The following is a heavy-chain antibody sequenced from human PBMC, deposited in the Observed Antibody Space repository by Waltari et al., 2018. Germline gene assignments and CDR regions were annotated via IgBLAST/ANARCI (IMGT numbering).Heavy chain of an antibody. V-gene: IGHV3-23*03. Sequence: EVQLLESGGGLVQPGGSLRLSCAASGFTFSSYAMSWVRQAPGKGLEWVSVSYSGGSTYYADSVKGRFTISRDNSKNTLYLQMNSLRAEDTAVYYCANGAGDYEDYWGQGTLVTVSS. CDR3: ANGAGDYEDY. CDR2: SYSGGST. J-gene: IGHJ4*02. D-gene: IGHD4-17*01. CDR1: GFTFSSYA.